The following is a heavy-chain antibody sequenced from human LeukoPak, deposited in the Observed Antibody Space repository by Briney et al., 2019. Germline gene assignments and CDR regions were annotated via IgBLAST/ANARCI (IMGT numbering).Heavy chain of an antibody. CDR1: GYTLTELS. CDR2: FDPEDGET. V-gene: IGHV1-24*01. J-gene: IGHJ4*02. Sequence: ASVKVSCKVSGYTLTELSMHWVRQAPGKGLEWMGGFDPEDGETIYAQKFQGRVTMTEDTSTDTAYMELSCLRSEDTAVYYCATDFRWGYCSSTSCSPPGYWGQGTLVTVSS. D-gene: IGHD2-2*01. CDR3: ATDFRWGYCSSTSCSPPGY.